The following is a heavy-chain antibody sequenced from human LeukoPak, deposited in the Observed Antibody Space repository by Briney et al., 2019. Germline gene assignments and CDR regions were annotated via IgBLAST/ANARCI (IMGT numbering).Heavy chain of an antibody. CDR2: ISGSGNST. CDR1: GFTFSSYA. Sequence: GGTLSLTCTASGFTFSSYAWNWVRQPPGKGLEWVSAISGSGNSTYYADSVKCRFTISRDNSKTTLYLQMNSLRAEDTAVYYCAKEAGYSGYDYPDYWGQGTLVTVSS. D-gene: IGHD5-12*01. J-gene: IGHJ4*02. CDR3: AKEAGYSGYDYPDY. V-gene: IGHV3-23*01.